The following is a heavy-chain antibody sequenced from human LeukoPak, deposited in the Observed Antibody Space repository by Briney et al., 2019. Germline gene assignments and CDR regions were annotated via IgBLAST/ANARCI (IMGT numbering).Heavy chain of an antibody. D-gene: IGHD5-12*01. CDR1: SGSIISSSHY. Sequence: PSETLSLTCPVSSGSIISSSHYWGWIRQSPGEGLEWIGSMDYSGNPYYNPSLKSRVIISVDTSENQFSLKLRSVTAADTAVYYCARSTVATIRGGYSSGPYYYYMDVWGKGTTVTVSS. CDR2: MDYSGNP. J-gene: IGHJ6*03. CDR3: ARSTVATIRGGYSSGPYYYYMDV. V-gene: IGHV4-39*01.